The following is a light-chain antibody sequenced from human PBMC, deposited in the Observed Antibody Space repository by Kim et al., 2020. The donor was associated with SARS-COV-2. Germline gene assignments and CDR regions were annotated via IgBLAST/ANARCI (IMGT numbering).Light chain of an antibody. V-gene: IGLV1-44*01. Sequence: QRVNIYCAGSSSNIGTNAVTCYQLFPGTAPNLLISNDDRRPSGVPDRFSGSKSGTSASLALSGLLSDDESDYYCATWDDILEAWVFGGGTQLTVL. J-gene: IGLJ3*02. CDR3: ATWDDILEAWV. CDR2: NDD. CDR1: SSNIGTNA.